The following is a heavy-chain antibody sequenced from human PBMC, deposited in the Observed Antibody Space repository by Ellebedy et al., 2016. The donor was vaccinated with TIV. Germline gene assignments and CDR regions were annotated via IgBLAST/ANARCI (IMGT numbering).Heavy chain of an antibody. J-gene: IGHJ4*02. CDR2: MNQDGSRR. D-gene: IGHD4-17*01. Sequence: GESLKISXAASGFTFSNYWMSWVRQAPGKGLEWVGNMNQDGSRRDYVASVKGRFTTSRDNAKNSLYLEMNSLRAEDTALYYCAKDDYGDLLGGLFDYWGQGTLVTVSS. CDR3: AKDDYGDLLGGLFDY. CDR1: GFTFSNYW. V-gene: IGHV3-7*03.